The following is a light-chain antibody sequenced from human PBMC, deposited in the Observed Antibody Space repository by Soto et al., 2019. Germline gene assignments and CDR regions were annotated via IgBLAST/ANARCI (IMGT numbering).Light chain of an antibody. V-gene: IGLV1-47*01. CDR2: RND. CDR3: AKWDDSLRVYV. Sequence: QSVLPQPPSASGTPGQRVTISWSTSNSRSGSNYVYWYQQLPGAAPKLLIYRNDQRPSGVPDRFSGSKSGTSASLAISGLRSEDEGDYFCAKWDDSLRVYVFGSGTKLTVL. J-gene: IGLJ1*01. CDR1: NSRSGSNY.